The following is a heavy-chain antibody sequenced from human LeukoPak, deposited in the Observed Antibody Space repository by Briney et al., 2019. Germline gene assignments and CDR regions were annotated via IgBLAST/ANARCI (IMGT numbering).Heavy chain of an antibody. V-gene: IGHV1-46*01. Sequence: GASVKLSCKSSGYTFTCYYMHRVRQAPGQGLEWMGVINSSGDGTNYPQRFQGRVTLTRDTSTSTVYMELSSLRSEDTAIYYCAKETPNTDWFDPWGQGTLVTVSS. CDR1: GYTFTCYY. D-gene: IGHD2-2*02. J-gene: IGHJ5*02. CDR2: INSSGDGT. CDR3: AKETPNTDWFDP.